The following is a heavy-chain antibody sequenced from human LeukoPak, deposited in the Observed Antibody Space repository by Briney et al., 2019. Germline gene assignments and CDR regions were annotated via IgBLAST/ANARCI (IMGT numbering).Heavy chain of an antibody. V-gene: IGHV1-18*01. CDR1: GYTFSSYG. CDR3: AREGDSSWLHDVFDI. CDR2: ISADNGNT. J-gene: IGHJ3*02. D-gene: IGHD6-13*01. Sequence: GASVKVSCKASGYTFSSYGISWVRQAPGQGLEWMGWISADNGNTNYVQKFQGRATMTTDTSTSTAYMELRSLRSDDTAVYYCAREGDSSWLHDVFDIWGQGTMVTVSS.